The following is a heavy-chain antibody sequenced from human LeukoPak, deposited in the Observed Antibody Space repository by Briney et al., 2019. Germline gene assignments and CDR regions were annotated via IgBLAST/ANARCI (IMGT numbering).Heavy chain of an antibody. J-gene: IGHJ6*03. CDR3: AKDQGQLVGNYYYYYYMDV. Sequence: GGSLRLSCAASGFTFSSYGMSWVRQAPGKGLEWVSAISGSGGSTYYADSVKGRFTISRDNSKNTLYLQMNSLRAEDTAVYYCAKDQGQLVGNYYYYYYMDVWGKGTTVTVSS. CDR2: ISGSGGST. V-gene: IGHV3-23*01. D-gene: IGHD6-6*01. CDR1: GFTFSSYG.